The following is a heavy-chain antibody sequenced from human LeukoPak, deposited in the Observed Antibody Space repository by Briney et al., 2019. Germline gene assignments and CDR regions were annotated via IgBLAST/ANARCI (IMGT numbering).Heavy chain of an antibody. CDR2: ISYDGSNK. CDR3: ARDRTYSSGWYLIDY. CDR1: GFTFSSYA. V-gene: IGHV3-30*01. J-gene: IGHJ4*02. D-gene: IGHD6-19*01. Sequence: GGSLRLSCAASGFTFSSYAMHWVRQAPGKGLEWVAVISYDGSNKYYADSVKGRFTISRDNSKNTLYLQMNSLRAEDAAVYYCARDRTYSSGWYLIDYWGQGTLVTVSS.